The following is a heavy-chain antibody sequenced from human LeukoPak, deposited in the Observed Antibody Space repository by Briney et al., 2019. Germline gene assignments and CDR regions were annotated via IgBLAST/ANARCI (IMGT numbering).Heavy chain of an antibody. J-gene: IGHJ4*02. CDR3: ARHGSGSGRYYYFDY. CDR2: IYYSEST. V-gene: IGHV4-39*01. CDR1: GGSISSSSYY. Sequence: PSETLSLTCTVSGGSISSSSYYWGWIRQSPGKGLEWIGTIYYSESTYYNPSLKSRVTISEDTSKNQFSLKVTSVTAADTAVYYCARHGSGSGRYYYFDYWGQRTLVTVSS. D-gene: IGHD3-10*01.